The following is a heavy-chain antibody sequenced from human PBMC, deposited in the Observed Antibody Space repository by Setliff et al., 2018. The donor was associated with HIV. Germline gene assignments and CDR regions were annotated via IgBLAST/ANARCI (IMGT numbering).Heavy chain of an antibody. CDR3: ARDRRRYDIVTLHYMDV. Sequence: KPGGSLRLSCAASGLTFSSSSMNWVRQAPGKGLEWVSSITSSSNYIYYADSVKGRFTISRDNAKNSLYLQMNSQRAEDTAMYYCARDRRRYDIVTLHYMDVWGKGTTVTVSS. D-gene: IGHD2-15*01. CDR2: ITSSSNYI. CDR1: GLTFSSSS. V-gene: IGHV3-21*01. J-gene: IGHJ6*03.